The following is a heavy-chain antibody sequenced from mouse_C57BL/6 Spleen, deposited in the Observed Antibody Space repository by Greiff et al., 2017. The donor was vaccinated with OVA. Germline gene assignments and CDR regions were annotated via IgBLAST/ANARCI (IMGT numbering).Heavy chain of an antibody. J-gene: IGHJ2*01. CDR3: ASGHYYYGL. Sequence: EVQLQQSGPELVKPGASVKISCKASGYTFTDYYMNWVKQSPGKSLEWIGDINPNNGGTSYNQKFKGKATLTVDKSSSTAYMELRSLTSEDSAVYYGASGHYYYGLWGQGNTLTVSS. D-gene: IGHD1-1*01. CDR1: GYTFTDYY. V-gene: IGHV1-26*01. CDR2: INPNNGGT.